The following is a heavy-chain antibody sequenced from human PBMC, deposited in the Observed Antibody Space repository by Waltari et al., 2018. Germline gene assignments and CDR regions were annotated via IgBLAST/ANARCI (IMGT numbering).Heavy chain of an antibody. CDR3: AREDAVVATDY. V-gene: IGHV1-46*01. Sequence: QVQLVQSGAEVKKPGASVKVSCKASGYTFTSYYMHWVRQAPGQGLEWMGIINPSGGSTSYAQKFQGRVTMTRDTSTSTGYMELSSLRSEDTAVYYCAREDAVVATDYWGQGTLVTVSS. D-gene: IGHD5-12*01. J-gene: IGHJ4*02. CDR2: INPSGGST. CDR1: GYTFTSYY.